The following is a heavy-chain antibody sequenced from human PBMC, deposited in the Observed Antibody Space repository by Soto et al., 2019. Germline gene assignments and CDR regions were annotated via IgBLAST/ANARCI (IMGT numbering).Heavy chain of an antibody. Sequence: SETLSLTCTVSGGSISSGGHYWSWIRQHPGKGLEWIGYIYYSGSTYYNPSLKSRVTISVDTSKNQFSLKLSSVTAADTAVYYCARETYYYGSGSYYSFDYWGQGTLVTVSS. CDR1: GGSISSGGHY. V-gene: IGHV4-31*03. CDR2: IYYSGST. D-gene: IGHD3-10*01. J-gene: IGHJ4*02. CDR3: ARETYYYGSGSYYSFDY.